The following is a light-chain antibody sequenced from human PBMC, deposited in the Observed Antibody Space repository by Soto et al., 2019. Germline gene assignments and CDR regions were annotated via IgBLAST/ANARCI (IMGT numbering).Light chain of an antibody. CDR3: QQSYSTPRT. V-gene: IGKV1-5*03. CDR1: DNIGPW. CDR2: KAS. J-gene: IGKJ1*01. Sequence: DIQMTQSPSTLSASIGDRVAITCRASDNIGPWVAWYQQKPGKAPKLLIYKASTLETGAPSRFSGSGSGTEFTLTITSLQPDDFATYYCQQSYSTPRTFGQGTKVDIK.